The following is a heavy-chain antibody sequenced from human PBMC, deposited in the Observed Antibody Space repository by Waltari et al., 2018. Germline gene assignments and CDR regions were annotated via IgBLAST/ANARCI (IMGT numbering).Heavy chain of an antibody. CDR1: GGPISSSHW. Sequence: QVQLQESGPGLVKPSGTLSLTCAVPGGPISSSHWWSWVRQPTGQGLEWIGEIYHSGSTNYNPSLKSRVTISVDKSKNQFSLKLSSVTAADTAVYYCAGALTYYDFWSGYRALNWFDPWGQGTLVTVSS. CDR3: AGALTYYDFWSGYRALNWFDP. CDR2: IYHSGST. D-gene: IGHD3-3*01. J-gene: IGHJ5*02. V-gene: IGHV4-4*02.